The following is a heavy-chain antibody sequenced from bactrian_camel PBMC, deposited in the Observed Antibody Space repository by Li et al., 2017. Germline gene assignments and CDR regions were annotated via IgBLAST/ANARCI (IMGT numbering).Heavy chain of an antibody. J-gene: IGHJ6*01. CDR2: MKTDGSGA. CDR1: GFTFSSYW. V-gene: IGHV3S1*01. Sequence: HVQLVESGGGLVLPGGSLRLTYAGSGFTFSSYWMSWVRQAPGKGLEWISIMKTDGSGAYYADSVKGRFTVSGDNAKNTLYLQLDSLKPEDTAMYYCAKEGDMWHPFGSWGQGTQVTVS. D-gene: IGHD7*01. CDR3: AKEGDMWHPFGS.